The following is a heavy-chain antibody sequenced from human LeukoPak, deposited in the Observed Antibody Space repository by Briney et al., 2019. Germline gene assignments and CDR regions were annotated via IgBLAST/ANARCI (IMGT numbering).Heavy chain of an antibody. CDR1: GGSVSYDY. V-gene: IGHV4-59*08. CDR3: ATLRGASTAVFDS. CDR2: IHYSGAT. D-gene: IGHD2-21*02. Sequence: TLPLTFTVSGGSVSYDYWSWIRQSPGKRLEWIGYIHYSGATNYSPSLKSRVTISVDTSKNHFSLKLSSVTAADTALYYCATLRGASTAVFDSWGQGALVTVSS. J-gene: IGHJ4*02.